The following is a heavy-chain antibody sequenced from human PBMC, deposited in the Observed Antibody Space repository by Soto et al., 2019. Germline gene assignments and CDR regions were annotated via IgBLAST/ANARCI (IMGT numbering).Heavy chain of an antibody. Sequence: GGSLRLSCAASGFTFSSYSMNWVRQAPGKGLEWVSYISSSSSTIYYADSVKGRFTISRDNAKNTLYLQMNSLRAEDTAVYYCSREAAATDDYGLVVRGQGITVTVS. CDR3: SREAAATDDYGLVV. V-gene: IGHV3-48*01. CDR2: ISSSSSTI. J-gene: IGHJ6*02. CDR1: GFTFSSYS. D-gene: IGHD6-13*01.